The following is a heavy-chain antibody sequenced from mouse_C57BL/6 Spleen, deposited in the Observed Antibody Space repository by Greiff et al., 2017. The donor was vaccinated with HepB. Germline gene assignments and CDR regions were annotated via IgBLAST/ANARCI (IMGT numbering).Heavy chain of an antibody. CDR3: ARSESYYSSNRYWYFDV. CDR2: IWSGGST. V-gene: IGHV2-2*01. CDR1: GFSLTSYG. Sequence: QVQLKESGPGLVQPSQSLSITCTVSGFSLTSYGVHWVRQSPGKGLEWLGVIWSGGSTDYNAAFISSLSISKDNSKSQVFFQMTSLQADDTAISYWARSESYYSSNRYWYFDVWGTGTTVTVSS. D-gene: IGHD1-1*01. J-gene: IGHJ1*03.